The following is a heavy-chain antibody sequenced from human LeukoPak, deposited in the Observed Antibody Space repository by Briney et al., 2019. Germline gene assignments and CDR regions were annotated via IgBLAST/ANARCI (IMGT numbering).Heavy chain of an antibody. CDR2: INHSGST. CDR1: GGSFSGYY. CDR3: ARGGEWWLRRPVDY. J-gene: IGHJ4*02. V-gene: IGHV4-34*01. Sequence: SETLSLTCAVYGGSFSGYYWSWIRQPPGKGLEWIGEINHSGSTNYNPSLKSRVTISVDTSKNQFPLKLSSVTAADTAVYYCARGGEWWLRRPVDYWGQGTLVTVSS. D-gene: IGHD5-12*01.